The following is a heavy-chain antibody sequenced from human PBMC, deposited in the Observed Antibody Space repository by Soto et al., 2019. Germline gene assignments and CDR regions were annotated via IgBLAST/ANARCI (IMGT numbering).Heavy chain of an antibody. CDR1: GSTFSSYG. J-gene: IGHJ4*02. CDR3: ARDGGSHGPSYFDS. V-gene: IGHV3-33*01. D-gene: IGHD3-16*01. CDR2: IWYDGSNK. Sequence: ESVGGVVQPGRSLRLFCVASGSTFSSYGMHWVRQVPGKGPEWVAVIWYDGSNKYYGESVKGRFSISRDNSKNTLYLDINSLRTEDTAVYYCARDGGSHGPSYFDSWGQGSLVIVSS.